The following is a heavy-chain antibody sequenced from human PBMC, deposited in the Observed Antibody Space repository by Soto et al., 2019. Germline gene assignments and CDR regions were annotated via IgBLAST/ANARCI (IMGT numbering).Heavy chain of an antibody. V-gene: IGHV3-23*01. CDR1: GFTFYSHA. CDR3: AKDIEIQLWPKGAFDI. D-gene: IGHD5-18*01. CDR2: ISGSGGST. Sequence: GGSLRLSCAASGFTFYSHAMSWVRQAPGKGLEWVSAISGSGGSTYYADSVKGRFTISRDSSKNTLYLQMNSLRAEDTAVYYCAKDIEIQLWPKGAFDIWGQGTMVTVSS. J-gene: IGHJ3*02.